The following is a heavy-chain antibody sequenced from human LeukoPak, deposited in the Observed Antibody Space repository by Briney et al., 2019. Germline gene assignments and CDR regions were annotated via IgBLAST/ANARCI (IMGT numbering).Heavy chain of an antibody. J-gene: IGHJ4*02. CDR3: AIAAAGTNYYFDH. CDR1: GFIVSSKY. Sequence: GGSLRLSCAASGFIVSSKYMSWVRQAPGKGLEWVSIIYSSGSTFYADSVKGRFTISRDSSKNTVSLQMNSLRAEDTAVYYCAIAAAGTNYYFDHWGQGTLVTVSS. D-gene: IGHD6-13*01. V-gene: IGHV3-66*01. CDR2: IYSSGST.